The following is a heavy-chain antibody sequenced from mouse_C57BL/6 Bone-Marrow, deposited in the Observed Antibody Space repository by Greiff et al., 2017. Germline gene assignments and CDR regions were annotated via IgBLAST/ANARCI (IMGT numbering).Heavy chain of an antibody. Sequence: QVQLQQPGAELVKPGASVKLSCKASGYTFTSYWMHWVKQRPGQGIEWIGMIHPNSGSTNYNEKFKSKATLTVDKSSSTAYMQLSSLTSEDSAVYYCARSRIYDGYFYAMDYWGQGTSVTVSS. V-gene: IGHV1-64*01. D-gene: IGHD2-3*01. CDR2: IHPNSGST. CDR3: ARSRIYDGYFYAMDY. J-gene: IGHJ4*01. CDR1: GYTFTSYW.